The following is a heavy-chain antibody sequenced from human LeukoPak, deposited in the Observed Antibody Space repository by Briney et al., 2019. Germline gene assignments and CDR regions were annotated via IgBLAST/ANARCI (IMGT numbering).Heavy chain of an antibody. CDR1: GYTFTSYG. J-gene: IGHJ3*02. CDR2: ISAYNGNT. CDR3: ARDAPYIVVVPDWAFDI. Sequence: ASVKVSCKASGYTFTSYGISWVRQAPGQGLEWMGWISAYNGNTNYAQKPQGRVTMTTDTSTSTAYMELRSLRSDDTAVYYCARDAPYIVVVPDWAFDIWGQGTMVTVSS. V-gene: IGHV1-18*01. D-gene: IGHD2-2*01.